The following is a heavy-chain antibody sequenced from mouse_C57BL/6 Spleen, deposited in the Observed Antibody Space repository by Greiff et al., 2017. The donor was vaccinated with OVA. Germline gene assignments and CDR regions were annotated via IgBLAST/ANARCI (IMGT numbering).Heavy chain of an antibody. CDR2: IYPGSGST. CDR3: TRSVSNYMYDFDY. V-gene: IGHV1-55*01. D-gene: IGHD2-5*01. CDR1: GYTFTSYW. J-gene: IGHJ2*01. Sequence: QVQLQQSGAELVKPGASVKMSCKASGYTFTSYWITWVKQRPGQGLEWIGDIYPGSGSTNYNEKFKSKATLTVDTSSSTSYMQRSSLTSEDSAVYYGTRSVSNYMYDFDYWGQGTTLTVSS.